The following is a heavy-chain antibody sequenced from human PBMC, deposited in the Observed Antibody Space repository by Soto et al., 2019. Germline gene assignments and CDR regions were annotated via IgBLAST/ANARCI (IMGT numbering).Heavy chain of an antibody. J-gene: IGHJ4*02. CDR2: IYYSGST. D-gene: IGHD1-26*01. V-gene: IGHV4-59*01. CDR3: ARRYGGNFDY. CDR1: GGSINSYY. Sequence: QVQLQESGPGLVKPSETLSLTCTVSGGSINSYYWSWIRQPPGKGLEWIGYIYYSGSTNYNPSLXGXVXITXDTSKNQFSLKLRSVTGADTAVYYCARRYGGNFDYWGQGTLVTVSS.